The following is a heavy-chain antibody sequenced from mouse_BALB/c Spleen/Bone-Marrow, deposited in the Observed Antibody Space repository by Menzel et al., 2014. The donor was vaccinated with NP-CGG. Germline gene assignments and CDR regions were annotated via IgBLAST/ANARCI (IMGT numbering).Heavy chain of an antibody. J-gene: IGHJ3*01. V-gene: IGHV10-1*02. CDR3: VRHGAAY. CDR1: GFTFNTYA. Sequence: EVKLMESGGGLVQPKGSLTLSCAASGFTFNTYAMNWVRQAPGKGLEWVARIRSRSNKYATYYADSVKDGFTISRDDSQSMLYLQMNNLKTEDTAMYYCVRHGAAYWGQGTLVTVSA. CDR2: IRSRSNKYAT.